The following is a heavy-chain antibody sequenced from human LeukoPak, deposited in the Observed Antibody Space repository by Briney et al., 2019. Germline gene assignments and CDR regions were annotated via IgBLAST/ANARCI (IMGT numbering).Heavy chain of an antibody. CDR1: GYTFTSYG. V-gene: IGHV1-18*01. D-gene: IGHD3-22*01. CDR3: ARDKGGYYDSSGYYPVDY. J-gene: IGHJ4*02. CDR2: ISAYNGNT. Sequence: ASVKVSCKASGYTFTSYGISWVRQAPGQGLEWMGWISAYNGNTNYAQKLQGRVTMTTDTSTSTAYMELRSLRSGDTAVYYCARDKGGYYDSSGYYPVDYWGQGTLVTVSS.